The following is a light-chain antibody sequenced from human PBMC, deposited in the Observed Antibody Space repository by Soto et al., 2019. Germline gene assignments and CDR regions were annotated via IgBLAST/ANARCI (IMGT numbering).Light chain of an antibody. CDR3: QVWDGSTDQVV. J-gene: IGLJ2*01. V-gene: IGLV3-21*02. CDR1: NIGSKS. CDR2: DDS. Sequence: SYELTQPPAVSVAPGQTARITCGGDNIGSKSVHWYQQKAGQAPVLVVYDDSDRPSGISERLSGSNSGNTATLTISTVKAGDEADYYCQVWDGSTDQVVFAGGTKLTVL.